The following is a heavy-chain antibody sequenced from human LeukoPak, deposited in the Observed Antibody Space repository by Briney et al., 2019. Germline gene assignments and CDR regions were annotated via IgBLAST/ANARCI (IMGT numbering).Heavy chain of an antibody. CDR1: GGSISSYY. V-gene: IGHV4-59*01. CDR2: IYYSGST. Sequence: SETLSLTCTVSGGSISSYYWSWIRQPPGKGLEWIGYIYYSGSTNYNPSLKSRVTISVDTSKNQFSLKLSSVTAAETAVYYCARDRGWGEWLPLSYWGQGTLVTVSS. D-gene: IGHD3-3*01. CDR3: ARDRGWGEWLPLSY. J-gene: IGHJ4*02.